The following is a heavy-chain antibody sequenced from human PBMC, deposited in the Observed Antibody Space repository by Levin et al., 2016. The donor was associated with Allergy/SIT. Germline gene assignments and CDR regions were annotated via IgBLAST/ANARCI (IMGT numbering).Heavy chain of an antibody. V-gene: IGHV3-30*03. J-gene: IGHJ4*02. CDR1: GFTFSNSG. Sequence: GESLKISCVGSGFTFSNSGMQWIRQAPGKGLEWVAMISHDGSIQDYADSAKGRFTISRDNSKNTVYLQMNNVRVEDTAVYYCARGCLGGTYCFYFDHCGQGGPGHRLL. D-gene: IGHD2-21*02. CDR3: ARGCLGGTYCFYFDH. CDR2: ISHDGSIQ.